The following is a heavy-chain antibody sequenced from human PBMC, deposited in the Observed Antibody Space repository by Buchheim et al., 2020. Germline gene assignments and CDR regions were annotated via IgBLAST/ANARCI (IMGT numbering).Heavy chain of an antibody. V-gene: IGHV4-30-4*01. Sequence: QVQLQESGPGLVKPSQTLSLTCTVSGGSISSGDYYWSWIRQPPGKGLEWIGYIYNSGSTYDNPSLKSRVTITVETSNNQVSLKLSSVTAADTAVYYCARLDIVVVPAAEVFGGYFDYWGQGTL. CDR3: ARLDIVVVPAAEVFGGYFDY. J-gene: IGHJ4*02. D-gene: IGHD2-2*01. CDR1: GGSISSGDYY. CDR2: IYNSGST.